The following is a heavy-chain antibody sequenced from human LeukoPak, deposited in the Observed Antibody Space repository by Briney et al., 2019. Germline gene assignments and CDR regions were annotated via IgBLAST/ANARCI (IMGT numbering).Heavy chain of an antibody. CDR1: GYTFTSYG. V-gene: IGHV1-18*01. J-gene: IGHJ5*02. CDR2: ISAYNGNT. Sequence: ASVKVSCKASGYTFTSYGIIWVRQAPGQGLEWMGWISAYNGNTNYAQKLQGRVTMTTDTSTSTAYMELRSLRSDDTAVYYCARSTSGLTYYDFWSGYEAFDPWGQGTLVTVSS. D-gene: IGHD3-3*01. CDR3: ARSTSGLTYYDFWSGYEAFDP.